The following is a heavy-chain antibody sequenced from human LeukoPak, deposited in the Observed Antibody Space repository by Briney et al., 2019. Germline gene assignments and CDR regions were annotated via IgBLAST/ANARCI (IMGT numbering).Heavy chain of an antibody. D-gene: IGHD7-27*01. CDR1: GYTVSDCF. CDR2: INPNSGVT. CDR3: ARDLSSTSNWELDY. J-gene: IGHJ4*02. Sequence: ASVKVSCKASGYTVSDCFIHWVRQAPAQGLEWMGRINPNSGVTEYAQNFQGRVTMTRDTSISASYMELNRLTSDDTAIYYCARDLSSTSNWELDYWGQGTLVTVSS. V-gene: IGHV1-2*06.